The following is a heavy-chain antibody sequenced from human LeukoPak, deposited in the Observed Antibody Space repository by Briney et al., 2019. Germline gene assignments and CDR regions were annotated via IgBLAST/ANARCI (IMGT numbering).Heavy chain of an antibody. V-gene: IGHV4-4*07. CDR1: GGSISSYY. CDR2: IYTSGST. Sequence: PSETLSLTCTVSGGSISSYYWSWIRQPAGKGLEWIGRIYTSGSTNYNPSLKSRVTMSVDTSKNQFSLKLSSVTAADTAVYYCARDLPPIVVVPAAILDRWFDPWGQGTLVTVSS. D-gene: IGHD2-2*02. CDR3: ARDLPPIVVVPAAILDRWFDP. J-gene: IGHJ5*02.